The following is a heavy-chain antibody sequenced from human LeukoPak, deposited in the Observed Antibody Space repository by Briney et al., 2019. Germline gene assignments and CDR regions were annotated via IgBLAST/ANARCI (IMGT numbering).Heavy chain of an antibody. CDR3: AKGGYDYDY. CDR1: GGSISSYY. CDR2: IYNSGST. V-gene: IGHV4-59*01. J-gene: IGHJ4*02. D-gene: IGHD5-12*01. Sequence: SETLSPTCTVSGGSISSYYWSWIRQPPGKGLEWIGYIYNSGSTNYNPSLKSRVTISVDSSKNQFSLKLSSVTAADTAVYYCAKGGYDYDYWGQGTLVTVSS.